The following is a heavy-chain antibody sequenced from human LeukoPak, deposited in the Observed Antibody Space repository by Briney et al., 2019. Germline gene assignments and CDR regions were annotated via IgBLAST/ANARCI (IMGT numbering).Heavy chain of an antibody. V-gene: IGHV4-30-4*08. D-gene: IGHD3-10*01. CDR1: GGSISSSSYY. CDR2: IYYSGST. CDR3: AGETALLFFDS. Sequence: PSETLSLTCTVSGGSISSSSYYWGWIRQPPGKGLEWIGFIYYSGSTYYNPSLRSRVAISMDMSKNQFSLNLRSVTAADSAVYYCAGETALLFFDSWGQGALVTVSS. J-gene: IGHJ4*02.